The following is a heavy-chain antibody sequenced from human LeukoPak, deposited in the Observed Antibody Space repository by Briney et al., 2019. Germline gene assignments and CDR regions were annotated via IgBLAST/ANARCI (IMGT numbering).Heavy chain of an antibody. CDR1: GVTFSKYS. D-gene: IGHD3-22*01. Sequence: GGSLRLSCATSGVTFSKYSMQWVRQAPGKGLEWVAFVRFDTSQIYYADSVKGRFTISRDNSKSTLYLQMDSLRAEDTAVYYCAKDTLRSAEGYFWGQGILVTVSS. J-gene: IGHJ4*02. CDR2: VRFDTSQI. V-gene: IGHV3-30*02. CDR3: AKDTLRSAEGYF.